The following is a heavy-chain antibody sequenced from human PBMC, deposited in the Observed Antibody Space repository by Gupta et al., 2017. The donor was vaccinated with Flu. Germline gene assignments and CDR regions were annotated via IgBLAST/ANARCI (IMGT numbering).Heavy chain of an antibody. Sequence: VRQAPGKGLEWVSFISSSSSYIYYADSVKGRFTISRDNAKNSLYLQMNSLRAEDTAVYYWARAFAVEATLDYWGQGTLVTVSS. V-gene: IGHV3-21*01. J-gene: IGHJ4*02. CDR3: ARAFAVEATLDY. D-gene: IGHD2-2*01. CDR2: ISSSSSYI.